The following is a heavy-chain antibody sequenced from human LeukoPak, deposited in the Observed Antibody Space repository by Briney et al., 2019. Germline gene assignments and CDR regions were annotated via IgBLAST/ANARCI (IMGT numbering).Heavy chain of an antibody. CDR2: LTRGSSNI. D-gene: IGHD1-1*01. CDR1: GITFNNTW. CDR3: ARVVPVHEYYNSYMDV. Sequence: GGSLRLSCAASGITFNNTWMNWVRQSPGKGLEWVAFLTRGSSNIQYAESVKGRFTISRDNGKDSLFLQMNSLRAEDTAVYYCARVVPVHEYYNSYMDVWGKGTTVTVSS. V-gene: IGHV3-48*01. J-gene: IGHJ6*03.